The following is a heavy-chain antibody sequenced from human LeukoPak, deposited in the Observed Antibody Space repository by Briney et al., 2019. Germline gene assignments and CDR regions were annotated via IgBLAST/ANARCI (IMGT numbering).Heavy chain of an antibody. CDR2: INPNSGGT. V-gene: IGHV1-2*02. J-gene: IGHJ4*02. CDR3: ARALYDILTGYYG. D-gene: IGHD3-9*01. Sequence: GASVKVSCKASGYTFTGYYMHWVRQAPGQGLEWMGWINPNSGGTNYAQKFQGRVTMARDTSISTAYMELSRLRSDDTAVYYCARALYDILTGYYGWGQGTLVTVSS. CDR1: GYTFTGYY.